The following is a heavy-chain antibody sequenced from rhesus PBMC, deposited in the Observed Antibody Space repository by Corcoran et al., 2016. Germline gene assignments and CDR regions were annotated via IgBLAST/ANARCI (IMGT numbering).Heavy chain of an antibody. CDR1: GVSISSRNW. CDR3: ARHPGTGWMNFDY. Sequence: QVQLQESGPGLVKASETLSLTCAVSGVSISSRNWWSWIRRSPGKGLGWIGYISVSSGSTFYTPSVKSRVAISTDTSKSRFSLKLNSVTAADTAVYYCARHPGTGWMNFDYWGQGVLVTVSS. CDR2: ISVSSGST. J-gene: IGHJ4*01. V-gene: IGHV4-65*01. D-gene: IGHD6-31*01.